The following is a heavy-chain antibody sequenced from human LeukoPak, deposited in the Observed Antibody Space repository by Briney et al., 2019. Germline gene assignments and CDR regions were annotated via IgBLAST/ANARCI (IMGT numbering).Heavy chain of an antibody. D-gene: IGHD2-15*01. CDR3: AIGRIYCSGGSCYSGYFDY. J-gene: IGHJ4*02. CDR1: GGSISSYY. Sequence: PSETLSLTCTVSGGSISSYYWSWIRQPPGKGLEWIGEINHSGSTNYNPSLKSRVTISVDTSKNQFSLKLSFVTAADTAVYYCAIGRIYCSGGSCYSGYFDYWGQGTLVTVSS. V-gene: IGHV4-34*01. CDR2: INHSGST.